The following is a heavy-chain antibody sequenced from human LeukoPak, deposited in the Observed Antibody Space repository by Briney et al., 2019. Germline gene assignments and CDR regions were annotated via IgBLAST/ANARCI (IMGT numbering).Heavy chain of an antibody. Sequence: PSETLSLTCTVSGYSISSGYYWGWIRQPPGKGLEWIGSIYHSGSTYHNPSLKSRVAISVDTSKNHFSLKLSSVTAADTAVYYCARGSGDSSGYFGLGAFDIWGRGTMVTVSS. CDR1: GYSISSGYY. D-gene: IGHD3-22*01. CDR3: ARGSGDSSGYFGLGAFDI. CDR2: IYHSGST. J-gene: IGHJ3*02. V-gene: IGHV4-38-2*02.